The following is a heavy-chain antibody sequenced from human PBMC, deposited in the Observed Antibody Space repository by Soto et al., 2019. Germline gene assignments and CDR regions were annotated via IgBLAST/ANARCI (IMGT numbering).Heavy chain of an antibody. Sequence: GGSLRLSCAASGFTFSSYGMHWVRQAPGKGLEWVAVISYDGSNKYYADSVKGRFTISRDNSKNTLYLQMNSLRAEDTAVYYCANVGATDYYYYGMDVWGQGTTVTVSS. CDR1: GFTFSSYG. CDR3: ANVGATDYYYYGMDV. CDR2: ISYDGSNK. J-gene: IGHJ6*02. D-gene: IGHD1-26*01. V-gene: IGHV3-30*18.